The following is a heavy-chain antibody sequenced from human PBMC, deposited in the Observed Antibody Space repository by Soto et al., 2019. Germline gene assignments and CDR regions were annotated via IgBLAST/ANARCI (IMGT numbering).Heavy chain of an antibody. D-gene: IGHD3-22*01. CDR2: INPDSGAT. CDR1: GYDFIGHG. CDR3: ARGDYGTCGYPFPYFDY. Sequence: QVQLVQSGGEEKKPGASVKVSCQASGYDFIGHGISWVRQARGQALEWMGWINPDSGATNYAQNFQGRVTLTSDTSLSTASMDLTSLTSDETAVYYGARGDYGTCGYPFPYFDYWGQGTMVIVSS. J-gene: IGHJ4*02. V-gene: IGHV1-2*02.